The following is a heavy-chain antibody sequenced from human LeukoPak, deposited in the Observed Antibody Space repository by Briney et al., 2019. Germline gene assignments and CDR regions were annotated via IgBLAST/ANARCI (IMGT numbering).Heavy chain of an antibody. CDR3: ARVRGSASFNWFDP. CDR1: GGSISSSSCY. D-gene: IGHD2-2*01. Sequence: SETLSLTCTVSGGSISSSSCYWGWIRQPPGKGLEWIGSIYYSGSTYYNPSLKSRVTISVDKSKNQFSLKLSSVTAADTAVYYCARVRGSASFNWFDPWGQGALVTVSS. V-gene: IGHV4-39*07. J-gene: IGHJ5*02. CDR2: IYYSGST.